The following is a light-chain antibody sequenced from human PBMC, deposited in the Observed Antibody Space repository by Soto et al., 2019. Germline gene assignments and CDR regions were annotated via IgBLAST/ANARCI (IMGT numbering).Light chain of an antibody. CDR3: SSYTSSSTWV. V-gene: IGLV2-14*01. Sequence: QSALTQPASVSGSPGQSITISCTGTSSDVGGYNYVSWYQQHPGKAPELFIYEASNPPSSVCDSGTDSKSANTASLTISGLHAEYQADYYCSSYTSSSTWVFGGGTKLTVL. CDR2: EAS. J-gene: IGLJ3*02. CDR1: SSDVGGYNY.